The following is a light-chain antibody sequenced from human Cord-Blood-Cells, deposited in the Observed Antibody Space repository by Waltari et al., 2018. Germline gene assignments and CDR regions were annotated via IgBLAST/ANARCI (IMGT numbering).Light chain of an antibody. CDR1: RSVLYSSNNKNY. CDR3: QQYYSTPHT. Sequence: MVMTQTPDSRAVYQGEEGNIICKSSRSVLYSSNNKNYLAWYQQKPEQPPKLLIYWAFTREAGVPDRFSGSGSGTDFTLTISSLQAEDVAVYYCQQYYSTPHTFGQGTKVEIK. J-gene: IGKJ1*01. CDR2: WAF. V-gene: IGKV4-1*01.